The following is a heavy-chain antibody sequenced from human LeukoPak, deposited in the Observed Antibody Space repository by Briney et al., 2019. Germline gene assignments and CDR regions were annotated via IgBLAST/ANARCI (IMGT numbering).Heavy chain of an antibody. CDR3: AKGGYDFRSEKGYFQH. Sequence: GGSLRLSCAASGFTFTSYKMNWVRQAPGKGLEWVSYISTTSSTVYYADSVKGRFTISRDNAKNSLYLEMNSLRAEDMALYYCAKGGYDFRSEKGYFQHWGQGTLVTVSS. CDR1: GFTFTSYK. V-gene: IGHV3-48*01. J-gene: IGHJ1*01. D-gene: IGHD3-3*01. CDR2: ISTTSSTV.